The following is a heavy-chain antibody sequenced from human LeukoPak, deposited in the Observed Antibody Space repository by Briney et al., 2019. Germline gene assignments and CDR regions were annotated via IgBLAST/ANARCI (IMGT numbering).Heavy chain of an antibody. CDR1: GYTSTAYY. Sequence: ASVKVSCKASGYTSTAYYMHSVRQAPGQGLEWVGWINSGSGDTNYAQRFQGRVTVTRDTSISTTYMEVYNLKSDDTAVYYCVREARAAADYWGQGTLVTISS. CDR2: INSGSGDT. CDR3: VREARAAADY. D-gene: IGHD2-15*01. V-gene: IGHV1-2*02. J-gene: IGHJ4*02.